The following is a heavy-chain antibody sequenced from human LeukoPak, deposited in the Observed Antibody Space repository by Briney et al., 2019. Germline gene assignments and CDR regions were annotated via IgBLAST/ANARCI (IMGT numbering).Heavy chain of an antibody. Sequence: SETLSLTCTVSGGSISNYYWNWIRQPAGKGLEWIGRIYTSGSTNYNPSLKSRVTISVDTSKNQFSLKLSSVTAADTAVYYCARDRVGENYFDYWGQGTLVTVSS. V-gene: IGHV4-4*07. CDR3: ARDRVGENYFDY. J-gene: IGHJ4*02. D-gene: IGHD3-16*01. CDR2: IYTSGST. CDR1: GGSISNYY.